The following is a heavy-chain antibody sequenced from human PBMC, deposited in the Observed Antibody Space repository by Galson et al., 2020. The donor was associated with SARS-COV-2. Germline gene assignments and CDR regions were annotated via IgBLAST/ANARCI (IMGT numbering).Heavy chain of an antibody. CDR3: ARGNEFRPYSAFNN. CDR1: GYSISSGYH. V-gene: IGHV4-38-2*01. CDR2: IYHSGNT. Sequence: SETLSLTCAVSGYSISSGYHWGWIRQPPGKGPACIGSIYHSGNTYYNPSLESRVTISVDTSKNQFSLKLSSVTAADTAVYYCARGNEFRPYSAFNNWGQGTLVTVSS. J-gene: IGHJ4*02. D-gene: IGHD1-26*01.